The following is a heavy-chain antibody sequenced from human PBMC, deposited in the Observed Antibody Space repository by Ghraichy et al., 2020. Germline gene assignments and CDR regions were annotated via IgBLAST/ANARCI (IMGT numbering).Heavy chain of an antibody. CDR1: GFTFSNSG. J-gene: IGHJ4*02. V-gene: IGHV3-30*18. CDR3: AKAHGVVPAAMGY. D-gene: IGHD2-2*01. Sequence: GESLNISCAASGFTFSNSGMHWARQAPGKGLEWVAFISNDGKTKYYADSVKGRFTVSRDNSRNTLYLQIDSLRPEDTALYYCAKAHGVVPAAMGYWGQGTLVTVSS. CDR2: ISNDGKTK.